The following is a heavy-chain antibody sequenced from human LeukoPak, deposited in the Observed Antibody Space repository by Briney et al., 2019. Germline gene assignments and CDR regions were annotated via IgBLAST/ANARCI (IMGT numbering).Heavy chain of an antibody. V-gene: IGHV4-30-2*01. CDR1: GGSISSGGYS. Sequence: SQTLSLTCAVSGGSISSGGYSWSWIRQPPGKGLEWIGYIYHSGSTYYNPSLKSRVTISVDRSKNQSSLKLSSVTAADTAVYYCARVGIAAALGDWFDPWGQGTLVTVSS. CDR3: ARVGIAAALGDWFDP. D-gene: IGHD6-13*01. J-gene: IGHJ5*02. CDR2: IYHSGST.